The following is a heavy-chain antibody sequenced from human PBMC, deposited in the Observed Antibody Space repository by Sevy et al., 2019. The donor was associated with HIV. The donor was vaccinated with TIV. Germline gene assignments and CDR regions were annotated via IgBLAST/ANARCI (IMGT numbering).Heavy chain of an antibody. Sequence: GGSLRLSCAASGFTFSSYAMHWVRQAPGKGLEWVAVISYDGSNKYYADSVKGRFTISGDNSKNTLYLQMNSLRAEDTAVYYCARDALWELLGVDGAFDIWGQGTMVTVSS. CDR1: GFTFSSYA. V-gene: IGHV3-30-3*01. CDR2: ISYDGSNK. CDR3: ARDALWELLGVDGAFDI. J-gene: IGHJ3*02. D-gene: IGHD1-26*01.